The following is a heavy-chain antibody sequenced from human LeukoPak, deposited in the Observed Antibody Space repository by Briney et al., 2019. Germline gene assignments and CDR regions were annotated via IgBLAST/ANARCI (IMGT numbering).Heavy chain of an antibody. Sequence: PSETLSLTCAVSGYSISSGYYWCWIRQPPGKGLEWIGSIYHSGSTYYNPSLKSRVTISVDTSKNQFSLKLSSVTAADTAVYYCARDLTPAAGDYWGQGTLVTVSS. D-gene: IGHD6-13*01. CDR1: GYSISSGYY. CDR2: IYHSGST. V-gene: IGHV4-38-2*02. J-gene: IGHJ4*02. CDR3: ARDLTPAAGDY.